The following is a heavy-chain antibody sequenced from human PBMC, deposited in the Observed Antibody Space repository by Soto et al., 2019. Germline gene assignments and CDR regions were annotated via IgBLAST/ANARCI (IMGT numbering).Heavy chain of an antibody. V-gene: IGHV1-69*02. CDR3: ARPEAVYSRGCYRGGFDY. J-gene: IGHJ4*02. CDR2: IIPILGKA. Sequence: QVQLVQSGAEVKKPGSSVKVSCKASGGTFSSYPISWVRQAPGQGLEWMGRIIPILGKANYAQKFQGRVTITEDKSTSTAYMELSSLRSEDTAVYYSARPEAVYSRGCYRGGFDYWGQGTLVTVSS. D-gene: IGHD6-19*01. CDR1: GGTFSSYP.